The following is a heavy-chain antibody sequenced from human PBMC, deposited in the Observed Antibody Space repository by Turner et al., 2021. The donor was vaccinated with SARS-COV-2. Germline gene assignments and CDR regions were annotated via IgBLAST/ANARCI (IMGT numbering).Heavy chain of an antibody. J-gene: IGHJ6*02. CDR1: GFTVSSNY. Sequence: VQLVGSGGGLVQPGGSRRLSCAAPGFTVSSNYKRWVRQAPGKGLEWVSLIYSGGSTFYADSVKGRFTISRDKSKNTLYLQMNSLRAEDTAVYYCARDLEVAGGMDVWGQGTTVTVSS. CDR3: ARDLEVAGGMDV. V-gene: IGHV3-66*01. CDR2: IYSGGST.